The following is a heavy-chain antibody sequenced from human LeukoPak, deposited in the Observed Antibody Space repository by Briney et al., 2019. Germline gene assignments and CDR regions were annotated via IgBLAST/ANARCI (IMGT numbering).Heavy chain of an antibody. CDR1: GFTFRDYA. J-gene: IGHJ4*02. Sequence: PGGSLRLSCAASGFTFRDYAMSWVRQAPGKGLEWVSVIGGSGGSTYYADSVKGRFTISRDDSKNTLYLQMNSLRAEDTAVYHSAKEGCTGTNCYINCWGQGTLVTVSS. CDR2: IGGSGGST. D-gene: IGHD2-2*02. CDR3: AKEGCTGTNCYINC. V-gene: IGHV3-23*01.